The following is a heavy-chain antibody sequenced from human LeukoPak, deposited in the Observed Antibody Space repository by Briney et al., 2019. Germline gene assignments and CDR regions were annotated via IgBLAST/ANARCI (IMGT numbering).Heavy chain of an antibody. V-gene: IGHV3-9*01. CDR2: ISWNSGSI. D-gene: IGHD1-26*01. Sequence: GRSLRLSCAASGFTFDDYAMHWVRQAPGKGLEWVSGISWNSGSIGYADSVKGRFTISRDNAKNSLYLQMNSLRAEDTALYYCAKVAALDSGPYYFDYWGQGTQVTVSS. CDR1: GFTFDDYA. CDR3: AKVAALDSGPYYFDY. J-gene: IGHJ4*02.